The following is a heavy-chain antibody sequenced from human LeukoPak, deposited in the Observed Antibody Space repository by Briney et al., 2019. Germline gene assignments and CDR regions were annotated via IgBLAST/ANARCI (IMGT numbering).Heavy chain of an antibody. CDR1: GFTFNTYP. J-gene: IGHJ4*02. CDR2: IGYDGSVT. V-gene: IGHV3-30*04. Sequence: PGGSLRLSCAASGFTFNTYPMHWVPQAPGKGREGLAVIGYDGSVTLHVDSVKGPFTIYRDDCKNMLYLKRDSLRPDDAAVYDCARDPRRGAPGYFDFWGQGNLVTVSA. CDR3: ARDPRRGAPGYFDF. D-gene: IGHD3-16*01.